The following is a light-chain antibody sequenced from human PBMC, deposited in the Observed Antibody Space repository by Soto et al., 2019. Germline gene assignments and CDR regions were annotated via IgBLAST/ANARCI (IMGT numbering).Light chain of an antibody. Sequence: VLTQAPSVSGAPGQRCTISCTGSISNIGTGYDVHWYQQLPGTAPKLLIYGNSNRPSGVPDRFSGSKSGTSASLAITGLQAEDEADYYCQSFDSSRFSVFGTGTKVTVL. CDR2: GNS. J-gene: IGLJ1*01. CDR1: ISNIGTGYD. CDR3: QSFDSSRFSV. V-gene: IGLV1-40*01.